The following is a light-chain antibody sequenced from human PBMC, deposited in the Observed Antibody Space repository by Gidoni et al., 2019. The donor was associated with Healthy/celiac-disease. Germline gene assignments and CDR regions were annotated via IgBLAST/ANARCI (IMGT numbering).Light chain of an antibody. V-gene: IGKV3-20*01. CDR1: QSVSSSY. Sequence: EIVLTQSPGTLSLSPGERATLSCRASQSVSSSYLAWYQQKPGQAPRLLIYGASSRATGIPDRFSGSGSGTDFTLTISRLEPEDFAVYYCQHYGSSPTFGQGTKLEIE. CDR2: GAS. J-gene: IGKJ2*01. CDR3: QHYGSSPT.